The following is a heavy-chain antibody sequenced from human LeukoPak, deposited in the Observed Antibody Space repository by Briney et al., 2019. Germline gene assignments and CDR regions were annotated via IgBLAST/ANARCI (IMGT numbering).Heavy chain of an antibody. V-gene: IGHV3-9*01. CDR3: AKSRGYSYGPDY. J-gene: IGHJ4*02. CDR2: ISWNSGSI. Sequence: PGGSLRLSCAASGFTFDDYAMHWVRQAPGKGLEWVSGISWNSGSIDYADSVKGRFTISRDNAKNSLYLQMNSLRAEDTALYYCAKSRGYSYGPDYWGQGTLSPSPQ. CDR1: GFTFDDYA. D-gene: IGHD5-18*01.